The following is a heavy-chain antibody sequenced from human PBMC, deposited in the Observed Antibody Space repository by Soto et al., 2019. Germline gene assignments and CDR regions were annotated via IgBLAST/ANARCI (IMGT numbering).Heavy chain of an antibody. CDR2: IYWDDDK. V-gene: IGHV2-5*02. D-gene: IGHD2-21*02. CDR3: IQRRCCGDCLQSYASYCEFGMDV. CDR1: AFSLSTGGVG. J-gene: IGHJ6*02. Sequence: QITLKESGPTLVKPTQTLTLTCTFSAFSLSTGGVGVGWIRQPPGKALEWLALIYWDDDKRYSPSLRSRLTTTKVTSTCPIVLTMASMAPVHTATYYCIQRRCCGDCLQSYASYCEFGMDVWGQGSPVTVSS.